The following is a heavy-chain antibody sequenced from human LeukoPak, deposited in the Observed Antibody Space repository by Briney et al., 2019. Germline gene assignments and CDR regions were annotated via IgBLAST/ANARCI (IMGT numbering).Heavy chain of an antibody. Sequence: PGGSLRLSCAASGFTFSGSAMHWVRQASGKGLEWIGRIRSKVDNYATQYAASVKGRFTISRDDSKNTAYLQMNSLKIEDTAVYYCTRLDPDRLVGFDFWGQGTLVTVSS. CDR3: TRLDPDRLVGFDF. CDR2: IRSKVDNYAT. CDR1: GFTFSGSA. V-gene: IGHV3-73*01. D-gene: IGHD6-6*01. J-gene: IGHJ4*02.